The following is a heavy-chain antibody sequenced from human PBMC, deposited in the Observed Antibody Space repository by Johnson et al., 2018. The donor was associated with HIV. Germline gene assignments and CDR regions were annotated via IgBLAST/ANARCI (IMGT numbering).Heavy chain of an antibody. CDR2: IKRKIEGETT. CDR3: TTAIVIDAFDI. V-gene: IGHV3-15*01. D-gene: IGHD3-16*02. CDR1: GFTFSNVW. Sequence: MHLVESGGGVVQPGRSLRLSCAASGFTFSNVWMTWVRQAPGKGLEWVGPIKRKIEGETTDYAAPVKGRFTISRDDSKNTLYLQMNSLTTEDTAVYYCTTAIVIDAFDIWGQGTMVTVSS. J-gene: IGHJ3*02.